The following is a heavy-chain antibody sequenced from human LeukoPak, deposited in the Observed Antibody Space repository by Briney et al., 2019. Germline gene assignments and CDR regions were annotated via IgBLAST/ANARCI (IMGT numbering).Heavy chain of an antibody. D-gene: IGHD4-17*01. CDR2: IYPGGSKT. Sequence: GESLKISCKTSGYSFSSYWIGWVRQMPGKGLEWVGIIYPGGSKTRYSPSFQGQVTISVDKSISTAYLQWSSLKASDTAMYYCARPQYGACDYWGQGTLVTVSS. CDR3: ARPQYGACDY. J-gene: IGHJ4*02. CDR1: GYSFSSYW. V-gene: IGHV5-51*01.